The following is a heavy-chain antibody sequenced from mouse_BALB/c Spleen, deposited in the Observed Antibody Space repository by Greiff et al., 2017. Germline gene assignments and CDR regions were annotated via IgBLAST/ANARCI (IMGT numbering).Heavy chain of an antibody. D-gene: IGHD1-2*01. J-gene: IGHJ2*01. Sequence: VQLQESGPGLVAPSQSLSITCTVSGFSLTSYGVHWVRQSPGKGLEWLGVIWSGGSTDYNAAFISRLSISKDNSKSQVFFKMNSLQANDTAIYYCARTPFYYGYPYFDYWGQGTTLTVSS. CDR1: GFSLTSYG. V-gene: IGHV2-2*02. CDR2: IWSGGST. CDR3: ARTPFYYGYPYFDY.